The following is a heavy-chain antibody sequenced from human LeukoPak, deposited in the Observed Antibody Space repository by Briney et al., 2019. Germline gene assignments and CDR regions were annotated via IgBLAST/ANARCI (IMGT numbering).Heavy chain of an antibody. Sequence: ASVKVSCKVSRYTLTELSMHWVRQAPGKGLEWMGGFDPEDGETIYAQKFQGRVTMTEDTSTDTAYMELSSLRSEDTAVYYCATDNYVWGSYRYTGTHYFDYWGQGTLVTVSS. CDR2: FDPEDGET. CDR1: RYTLTELS. CDR3: ATDNYVWGSYRYTGTHYFDY. D-gene: IGHD3-16*02. J-gene: IGHJ4*02. V-gene: IGHV1-24*01.